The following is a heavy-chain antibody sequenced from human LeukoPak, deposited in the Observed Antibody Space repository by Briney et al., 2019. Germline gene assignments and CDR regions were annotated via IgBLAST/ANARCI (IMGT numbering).Heavy chain of an antibody. D-gene: IGHD4-17*01. CDR2: IYYSEST. CDR3: AICYGANEGSFDY. V-gene: IGHV4-39*01. Sequence: PSETLSLTCTVSGGSISSRSYYWGWIRQPPGKGLVWIGSIYYSESTYYNPSLTSRVTLSVDTSKNQFSLKLSSVTAADTAVYYCAICYGANEGSFDYWGQGTLVTVSS. J-gene: IGHJ4*02. CDR1: GGSISSRSYY.